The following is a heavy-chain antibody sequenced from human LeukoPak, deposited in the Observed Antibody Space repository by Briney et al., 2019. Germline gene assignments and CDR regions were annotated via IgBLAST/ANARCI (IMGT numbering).Heavy chain of an antibody. CDR2: INSDGSSR. CDR3: ARGLAVAGSSWFDP. V-gene: IGHV3-74*01. D-gene: IGHD6-19*01. Sequence: GGSPRLSCAASGFTFSSYWMHWVRQAPGQGLVWVSRINSDGSSRSYVDSVMGRFTISRDNAKNTLYLQLDSQRAEDTAVYYCARGLAVAGSSWFDPWGQGTLVSVSS. CDR1: GFTFSSYW. J-gene: IGHJ5*02.